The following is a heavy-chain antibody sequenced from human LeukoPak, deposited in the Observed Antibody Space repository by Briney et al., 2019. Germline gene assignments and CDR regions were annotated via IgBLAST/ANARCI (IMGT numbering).Heavy chain of an antibody. CDR3: ARDGGPFDS. CDR2: INQDGSEK. J-gene: IGHJ4*02. Sequence: GGSLRLSCAASGFTFRSYWMSWVRQAPGKGLEWVANINQDGSEKYYVDSVKGRFTISRDNAKKSPYLQMNSLRADDTAVYYCARDGGPFDSWGQGTLVTASS. CDR1: GFTFRSYW. V-gene: IGHV3-7*01. D-gene: IGHD3-16*01.